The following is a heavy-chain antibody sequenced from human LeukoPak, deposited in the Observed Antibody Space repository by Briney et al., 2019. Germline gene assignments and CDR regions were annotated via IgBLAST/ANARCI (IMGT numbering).Heavy chain of an antibody. D-gene: IGHD3-16*02. V-gene: IGHV3-74*01. CDR3: ARGDYVWGTYHYTLDY. CDR2: INNDGRTT. CDR1: AFTFSNNW. Sequence: PGGSLRLSCAASAFTFSNNWVYWVRQAPGKGLVWVSRINNDGRTTSYADSVKGRFTISRDNAKSTLYLQMNSLRAEDTAVYFCARGDYVWGTYHYTLDYWGQGTLVTVSS. J-gene: IGHJ4*02.